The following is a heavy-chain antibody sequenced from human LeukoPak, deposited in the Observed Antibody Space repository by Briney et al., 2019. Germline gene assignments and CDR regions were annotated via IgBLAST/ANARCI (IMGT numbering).Heavy chain of an antibody. CDR2: ISYDGSNK. CDR1: GFTFSSYA. J-gene: IGHJ4*02. Sequence: GRSLRLSCAASGFTFSSYAMHWVRQAPGKGLEWVAVISYDGSNKYYADSVKGRFTISRDNSKNTLYLQMNSLRAEDTAVYYCARDHLGAGDYWGQGTLVTVSS. V-gene: IGHV3-30-3*01. D-gene: IGHD1-26*01. CDR3: ARDHLGAGDY.